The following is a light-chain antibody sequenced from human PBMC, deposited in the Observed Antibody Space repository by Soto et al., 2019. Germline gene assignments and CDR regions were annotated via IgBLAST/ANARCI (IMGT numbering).Light chain of an antibody. CDR3: QQYNNWSPIT. Sequence: EIVMTQSPATLSVSPGERATLSCRASQSVSSNLAWYQQKPGQAPRLLIYGASSRVTGIPGRFSGSGSGTELTLTISSLQSEDFEVYYCQQYNNWSPITFGQGTRLEIK. V-gene: IGKV3-15*01. CDR2: GAS. CDR1: QSVSSN. J-gene: IGKJ5*01.